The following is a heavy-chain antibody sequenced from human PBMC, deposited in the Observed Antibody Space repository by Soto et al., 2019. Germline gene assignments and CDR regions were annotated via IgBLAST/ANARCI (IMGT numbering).Heavy chain of an antibody. D-gene: IGHD3-3*01. V-gene: IGHV3-30*18. CDR3: AKDQRKGERDFWSGYYVNYYYGMDV. J-gene: IGHJ6*04. CDR2: ISYDGSNK. CDR1: GFTFSSYG. Sequence: GVSLRLSCAASGFTFSSYGMHWVRQAPGKGLEWVAVISYDGSNKYYADSVKGRFTISRDNSKNTLYLQMNSLRAEDTAVYYCAKDQRKGERDFWSGYYVNYYYGMDVWGKGTTVTVSS.